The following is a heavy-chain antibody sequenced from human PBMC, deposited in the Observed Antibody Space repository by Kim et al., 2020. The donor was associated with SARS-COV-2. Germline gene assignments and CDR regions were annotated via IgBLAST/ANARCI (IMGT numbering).Heavy chain of an antibody. Sequence: GGSLRLSCAASGFTFSTYAMSWVRQAPGKGLEWVSSIGNSGGGTYYADSVKGRFTISRDNSENTLYLEMNSLRADDTAVYYCAKDSGSCSDGSCYAGYNWFDPWGQGTLVTVSS. CDR2: IGNSGGGT. CDR1: GFTFSTYA. CDR3: AKDSGSCSDGSCYAGYNWFDP. V-gene: IGHV3-23*01. D-gene: IGHD2-15*01. J-gene: IGHJ5*02.